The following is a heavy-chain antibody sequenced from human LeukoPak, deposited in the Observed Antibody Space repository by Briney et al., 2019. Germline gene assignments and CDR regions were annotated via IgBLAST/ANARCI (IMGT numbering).Heavy chain of an antibody. Sequence: SLRLSCAACGGTFGDCGRQWVRQIQGKGLEWLSLITWNGDSTYYADSVEGRFTISRDDSKNSLYLQMNSLKTEDTALYYCAKDVMIYARGGPAHWGQGPLLTVSS. CDR2: ITWNGDST. D-gene: IGHD2-8*01. J-gene: IGHJ4*02. CDR3: AKDVMIYARGGPAH. V-gene: IGHV3-43*01. CDR1: GGTFGDCG.